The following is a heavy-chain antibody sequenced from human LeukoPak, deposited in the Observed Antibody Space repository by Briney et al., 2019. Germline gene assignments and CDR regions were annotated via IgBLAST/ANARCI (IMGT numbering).Heavy chain of an antibody. CDR3: AKSANTWPYYFDY. J-gene: IGHJ4*02. CDR1: GFTFNNYA. Sequence: GSLSLSCVASGFTFNNYAMSWVRQAPGKGLEWVSGISGSGGSTYYADSVEGRFTISRDNSKNTLFLQMNSLRAEDTAVYYCAKSANTWPYYFDYWGQGTLVTVSS. V-gene: IGHV3-23*01. CDR2: ISGSGGST. D-gene: IGHD3-10*01.